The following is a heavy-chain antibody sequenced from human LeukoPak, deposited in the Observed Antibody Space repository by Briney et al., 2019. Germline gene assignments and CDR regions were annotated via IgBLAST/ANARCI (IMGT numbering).Heavy chain of an antibody. J-gene: IGHJ6*03. V-gene: IGHV3-11*04. D-gene: IGHD6-13*01. CDR3: AKDWQQLVRYYYYYMDV. CDR2: ISSGSSTI. CDR1: GFTFSGYY. Sequence: GGSLRLSCAASGFTFSGYYMSWIRQAPGKGLEWVSYISSGSSTIYYADSVKGQFTISRDNSKNTLYLQMNSLRAEDTAVYYCAKDWQQLVRYYYYYMDVWGKGTTVTISS.